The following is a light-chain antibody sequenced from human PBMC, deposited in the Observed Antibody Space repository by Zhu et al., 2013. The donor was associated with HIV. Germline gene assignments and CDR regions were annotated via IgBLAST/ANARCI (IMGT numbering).Light chain of an antibody. CDR3: ETWDNNIWV. V-gene: IGLV4-60*03. CDR1: SDHSTYI. J-gene: IGLJ3*02. CDR2: LEGSGIY. Sequence: QTVVTQSSSASASLGSSVKLTCTLSSDHSTYIIAWHQQQPGKAPRFLMKLEGSGIYNKASGVPDRFSGSSSGADRYLTISNLQSEDEADYYCETWDNNIWVFGGGTRLTVL.